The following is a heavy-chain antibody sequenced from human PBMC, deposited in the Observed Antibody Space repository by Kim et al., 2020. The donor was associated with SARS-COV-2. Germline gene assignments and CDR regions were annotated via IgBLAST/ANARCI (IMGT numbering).Heavy chain of an antibody. D-gene: IGHD2-15*01. Sequence: SETLSLTCTVSGGSISSSSYYWGWIRQPPGKGLEWIGSIYYSGSTYYNPSLKSRVTISVDTSKNQFSLKLSSVTAADTAVYYCARHLGYCSGGSCYTGDNWFDPWGQGTLVTVSS. J-gene: IGHJ5*02. V-gene: IGHV4-39*01. CDR3: ARHLGYCSGGSCYTGDNWFDP. CDR2: IYYSGST. CDR1: GGSISSSSYY.